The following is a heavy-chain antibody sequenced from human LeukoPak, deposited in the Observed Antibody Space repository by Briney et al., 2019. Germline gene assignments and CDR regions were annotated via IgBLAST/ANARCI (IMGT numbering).Heavy chain of an antibody. Sequence: ASVKVSCKASGYTFTNFGFTWVRQAPGQGLEWKGWISAYNGNTDYAQKLQGRVTMTTDTSTSTAYMELRSLRSDDTAVYFCARAYYHDTSSYQGFDFWGQGTLVTVSS. CDR2: ISAYNGNT. D-gene: IGHD3-22*01. J-gene: IGHJ4*02. V-gene: IGHV1-18*01. CDR1: GYTFTNFG. CDR3: ARAYYHDTSSYQGFDF.